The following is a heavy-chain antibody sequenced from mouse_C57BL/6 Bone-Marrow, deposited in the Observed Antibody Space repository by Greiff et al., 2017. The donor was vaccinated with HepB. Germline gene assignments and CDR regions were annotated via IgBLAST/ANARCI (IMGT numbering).Heavy chain of an antibody. CDR3: ARSRLRLAMDY. D-gene: IGHD2-4*01. J-gene: IGHJ4*01. V-gene: IGHV1-81*01. CDR1: GYTFTSYG. CDR2: IYPRSGNT. Sequence: VQRVESGAELARPGASVKLSCKASGYTFTSYGISWVKQRTGQGLEWIGEIYPRSGNTYYNEKFKGKATLTADKSSSTAYMELRSLTSEDSAVYFCARSRLRLAMDYWGQGTSVTVSS.